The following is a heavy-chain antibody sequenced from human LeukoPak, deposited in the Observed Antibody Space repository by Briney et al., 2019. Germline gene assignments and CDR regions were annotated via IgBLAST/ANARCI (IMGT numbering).Heavy chain of an antibody. CDR3: ATARPEYYYDSSGYSYFDY. V-gene: IGHV1-24*01. CDR1: GYTLTELS. CDR2: FDPEDGET. J-gene: IGHJ4*02. D-gene: IGHD3-22*01. Sequence: ASVKVSCKVSGYTLTELSMHWARQAPGKGLEWMGGFDPEDGETIYAQKFQGRVTMTEDTSTDTAYMELSSLRSEDTAVYYCATARPEYYYDSSGYSYFDYWGQGTLVTVSS.